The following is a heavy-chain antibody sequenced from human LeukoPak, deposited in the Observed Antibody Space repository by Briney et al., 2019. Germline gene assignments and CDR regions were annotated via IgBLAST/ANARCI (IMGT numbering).Heavy chain of an antibody. CDR2: ISWNSGSI. D-gene: IGHD1-26*01. J-gene: IGHJ4*02. Sequence: PGGSLRLSCAASGFTFDDYAMHWVRQAPGKGLEWVSGISWNSGSIAYADSVKGRFTISRDNAKNSLYLQMNSLRAEDTAVYYCARDFSSGSYYGDYFFDYWGQGTLVTVSS. CDR3: ARDFSSGSYYGDYFFDY. CDR1: GFTFDDYA. V-gene: IGHV3-9*01.